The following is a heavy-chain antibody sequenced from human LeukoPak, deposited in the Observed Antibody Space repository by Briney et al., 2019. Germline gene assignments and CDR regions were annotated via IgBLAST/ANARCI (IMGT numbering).Heavy chain of an antibody. J-gene: IGHJ4*02. CDR3: VKRFDSGGQTKSFDY. CDR1: VVTSSRYT. Sequence: GGALRLSCADSVVTSSRYTMCWGRHAPRERLECVSNLTYSVSNTSYPASVKGRFTISRDNLKNTLYLQMNTLRAEDTAVYYCVKRFDSGGQTKSFDYWGQGTLVTVSS. D-gene: IGHD2-15*01. CDR2: LTYSVSNT. V-gene: IGHV3-23*01.